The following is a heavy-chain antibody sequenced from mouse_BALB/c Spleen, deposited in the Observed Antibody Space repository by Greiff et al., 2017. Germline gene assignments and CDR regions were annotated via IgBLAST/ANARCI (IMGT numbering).Heavy chain of an antibody. Sequence: EVKLMESGGGLVKPGGSLTLSCAASGFTFSSYAMSWVRQPPEKRLEWVASISSGGSTYYPDSVKGRFSISRDNARNILYLQMSSLRSEDTAMYYCAEDDYDAYFDYWGQGTTLTVSS. D-gene: IGHD2-4*01. V-gene: IGHV5-6-5*01. CDR1: GFTFSSYA. CDR2: ISSGGST. J-gene: IGHJ2*01. CDR3: AEDDYDAYFDY.